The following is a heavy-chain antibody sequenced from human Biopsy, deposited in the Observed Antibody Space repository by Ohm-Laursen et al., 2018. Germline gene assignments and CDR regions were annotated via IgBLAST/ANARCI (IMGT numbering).Heavy chain of an antibody. D-gene: IGHD3-22*01. V-gene: IGHV4-31*01. CDR2: IFNSANT. Sequence: TLSLTCTVSGGSISSGGSYWSWIRQRPGKDLEWIGYIFNSANTYYNPSLKNLITISGDTSKNQFSLKLNSVTAADTAVYYCARGDYFDSNGYFWFDPWGQGTLVTVSS. CDR3: ARGDYFDSNGYFWFDP. CDR1: GGSISSGGSY. J-gene: IGHJ5*02.